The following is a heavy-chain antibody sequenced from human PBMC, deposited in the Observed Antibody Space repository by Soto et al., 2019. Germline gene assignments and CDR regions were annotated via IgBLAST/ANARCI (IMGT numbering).Heavy chain of an antibody. J-gene: IGHJ6*04. V-gene: IGHV3-64*01. D-gene: IGHD5-18*01. CDR2: ISSNGGST. CDR3: ARAKMGNSYGFHYYYGMDV. CDR1: GFTFSSYA. Sequence: GGSLRLSCAASGFTFSSYAMHWVRQAPGKGLEYVSAISSNGGSTYYANSVKGRFTISRDNSKNTLYLQMGSLRAEDMAVYYCARAKMGNSYGFHYYYGMDVWGKGTTVTVPS.